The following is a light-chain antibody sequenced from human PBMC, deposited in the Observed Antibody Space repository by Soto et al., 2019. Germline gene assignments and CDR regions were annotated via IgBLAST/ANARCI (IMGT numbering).Light chain of an antibody. J-gene: IGLJ3*02. Sequence: QSALTQPASVSGSPGQSITISCTGTSSDVGGYNYVSWYQQHPGKAPKLMIYEVSNRPSGVSNRFSGSKSGNTASLTISGLQAEDEADYYCQSYDSSLINSVFGGGTKVTVL. CDR1: SSDVGGYNY. CDR3: QSYDSSLINSV. V-gene: IGLV2-14*01. CDR2: EVS.